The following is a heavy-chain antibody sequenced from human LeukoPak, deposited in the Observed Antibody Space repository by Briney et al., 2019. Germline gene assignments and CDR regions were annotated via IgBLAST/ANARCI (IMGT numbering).Heavy chain of an antibody. CDR3: VRSGAAKTFDY. D-gene: IGHD6-25*01. V-gene: IGHV3-11*03. CDR2: IDPSSTIT. CDR1: GGSFSDYY. Sequence: LSLTCAVYGGSFSDYYMSWVRQAPGKGLEWVSYIDPSSTITHYADSVKGRFTISRDNAKNSLYLQVNSLRAEDTAVYYCVRSGAAKTFDYWGQGTLVTVSS. J-gene: IGHJ4*02.